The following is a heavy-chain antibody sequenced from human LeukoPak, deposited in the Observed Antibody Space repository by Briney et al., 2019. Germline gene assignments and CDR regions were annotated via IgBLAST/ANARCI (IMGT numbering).Heavy chain of an antibody. V-gene: IGHV4-59*12. D-gene: IGHD3-22*01. CDR2: VFYSGSI. Sequence: SETLTLTCTVSGGSISSYYWSWIRQPPRKGLEWIGYVFYSGSIIYNPSLKSRVTISIDASKNQFSLKLSSVTAADTAVYYCARVGRGYYDSSGYYAIDYWGQGTLVTVSS. CDR3: ARVGRGYYDSSGYYAIDY. CDR1: GGSISSYY. J-gene: IGHJ4*02.